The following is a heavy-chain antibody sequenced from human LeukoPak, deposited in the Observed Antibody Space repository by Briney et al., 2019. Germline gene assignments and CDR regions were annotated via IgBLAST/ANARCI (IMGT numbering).Heavy chain of an antibody. V-gene: IGHV1-2*02. Sequence: ASVKVSCKASGYSFTGHYIHWVRQAPGQGLEWMGWINPNSGVTNYAQKFQGRVTMTRDTSIFTAYMDLSRLRSDDTAVYYCARAKSGSYGWFDPWGQGTLVTVSS. CDR1: GYSFTGHY. CDR3: ARAKSGSYGWFDP. CDR2: INPNSGVT. D-gene: IGHD1-26*01. J-gene: IGHJ5*02.